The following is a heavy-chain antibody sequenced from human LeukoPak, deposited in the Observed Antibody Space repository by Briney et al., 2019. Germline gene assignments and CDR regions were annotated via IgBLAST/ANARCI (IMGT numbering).Heavy chain of an antibody. J-gene: IGHJ5*02. CDR1: GGSISSGGYY. Sequence: PSETLSLTCTVSGGSISSGGYYWSWIRQHPGKGLEWIGYIYYSGSTYYNPSLKSRVTISVDTSKNQFSLKLSSVTAADTAVYYCVRGTLKNWFDPWGQGTLVTVSS. V-gene: IGHV4-31*03. CDR3: VRGTLKNWFDP. CDR2: IYYSGST.